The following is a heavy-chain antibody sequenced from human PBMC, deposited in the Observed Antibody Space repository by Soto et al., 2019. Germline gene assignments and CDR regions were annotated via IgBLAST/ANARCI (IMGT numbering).Heavy chain of an antibody. V-gene: IGHV2-5*02. Sequence: QITLKESGPTLVKPTQTLTLTCTFSGFSLSTSGVGVGWIRQPPGKALEWLALIYWDDDKRYSPSLKSRLTITKDTSKNQVVLTMTNMDPVDTATYYCAHLPWRIAVADDPSSFDYWGQGTLVTVSS. J-gene: IGHJ4*02. CDR3: AHLPWRIAVADDPSSFDY. CDR1: GFSLSTSGVG. CDR2: IYWDDDK. D-gene: IGHD6-19*01.